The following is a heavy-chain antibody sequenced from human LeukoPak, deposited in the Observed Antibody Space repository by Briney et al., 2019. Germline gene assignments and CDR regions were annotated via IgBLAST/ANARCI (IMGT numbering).Heavy chain of an antibody. CDR3: ARGRYSDYINWFDP. V-gene: IGHV3-48*03. CDR1: GFTFSSFD. D-gene: IGHD5-12*01. J-gene: IGHJ5*02. CDR2: ISNSGSTI. Sequence: GGSLRLSCAASGFTFSSFDMNWVRQAPGKGLEWVSYISNSGSTIYYADSVKGRSTISRDNAKNSLYLQMNSLRAEDTAVYYCARGRYSDYINWFDPWGQGTLVTVSS.